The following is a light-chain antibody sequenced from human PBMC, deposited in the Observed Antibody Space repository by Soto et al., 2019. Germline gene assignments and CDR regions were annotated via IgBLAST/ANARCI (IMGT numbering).Light chain of an antibody. CDR2: EVS. CDR1: SSDVGGYNY. CDR3: SSYAGSNCV. Sequence: QSALTQPPSASGSPGQSVTISCTGTSSDVGGYNYVSWYQQHPGKAPKLMIYEVSKRPSGVPDRFSGSKSGNTASLTVSGLQAEDEADYYCSSYAGSNCVFGPGTKLTVL. V-gene: IGLV2-8*01. J-gene: IGLJ1*01.